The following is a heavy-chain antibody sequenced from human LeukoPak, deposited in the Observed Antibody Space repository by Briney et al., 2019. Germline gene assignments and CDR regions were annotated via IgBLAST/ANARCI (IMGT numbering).Heavy chain of an antibody. CDR1: GGSMSGHW. Sequence: PSETLSLTCTVSGGSMSGHWWSWIRQSPGKGLEWIGDIFYSWGTNNNSPLKSRLTMSLDTSKNQFSLKLSSVTAADTAMYYCARRNTADASIDFWGQGILVIASS. V-gene: IGHV4-59*08. CDR3: ARRNTADASIDF. J-gene: IGHJ4*02. CDR2: IFYSWGT. D-gene: IGHD2/OR15-2a*01.